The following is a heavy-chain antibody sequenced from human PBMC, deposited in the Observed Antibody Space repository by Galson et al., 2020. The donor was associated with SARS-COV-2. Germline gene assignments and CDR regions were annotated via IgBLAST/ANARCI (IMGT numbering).Heavy chain of an antibody. CDR1: GFTFDDYA. V-gene: IGHV3-9*01. CDR2: ISWNGGTI. D-gene: IGHD5-18*01. Sequence: GGSLRLSCAASGFTFDDYAIHWVRQAPGKGLEWVSGISWNGGTIGYADSVKGRFTISRDNAKNSLFLQMNSLRPEDTAFYYCVKDKWDTALIAAFDHWGQGTLVTVSS. CDR3: VKDKWDTALIAAFDH. J-gene: IGHJ4*02.